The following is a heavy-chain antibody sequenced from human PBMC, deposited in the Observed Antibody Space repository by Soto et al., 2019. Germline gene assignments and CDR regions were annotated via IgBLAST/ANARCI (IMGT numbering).Heavy chain of an antibody. CDR3: ATASVPMDA. D-gene: IGHD3-10*01. CDR2: ISTSGGST. J-gene: IGHJ6*02. CDR1: GFGFSSYA. V-gene: IGHV3-23*01. Sequence: GGSLRLSCATSGFGFSSYAMRWVRQAPGKGLEWVSGISTSGGSTYYADSVKGRFTTSRDNSRNTLYLQMNSLRAEDTAVYYCATASVPMDAWGQGTTVTVSS.